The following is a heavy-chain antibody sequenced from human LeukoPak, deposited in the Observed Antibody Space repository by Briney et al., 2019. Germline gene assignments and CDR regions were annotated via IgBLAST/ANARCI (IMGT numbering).Heavy chain of an antibody. D-gene: IGHD4-17*01. CDR2: INHSGST. V-gene: IGHV4-34*01. CDR1: GGSISSYY. CDR3: ARGQGTVTTH. Sequence: SETLSLTCTVSGGSISSYYWSWLRQPPGKGLEWIGEINHSGSTNYNPSLKSRVTISVDTSKNQFSLKLSSVTAADTAVYYCARGQGTVTTHWGQGTLVTVSS. J-gene: IGHJ4*02.